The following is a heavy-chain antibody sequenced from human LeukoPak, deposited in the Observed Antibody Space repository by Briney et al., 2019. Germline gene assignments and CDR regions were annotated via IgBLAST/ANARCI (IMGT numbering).Heavy chain of an antibody. CDR2: ITGSGSGT. V-gene: IGHV3-23*01. CDR1: GFTFSSYA. D-gene: IGHD1-26*01. CDR3: ARDGEVGVGRWFDP. Sequence: GGSLRLSCAASGFTFSSYAMSWVRQAPGKGLEWVSGITGSGSGTYYADSVKGRFTFSRDNAKNSLSLQMNSLRAEDTAVYYCARDGEVGVGRWFDPWGQGTLVTVSS. J-gene: IGHJ5*02.